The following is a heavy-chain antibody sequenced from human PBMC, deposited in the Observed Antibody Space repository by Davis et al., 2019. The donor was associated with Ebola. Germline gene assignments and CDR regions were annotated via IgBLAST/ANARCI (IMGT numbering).Heavy chain of an antibody. CDR3: AREAGSVVVVIRGYYFDY. D-gene: IGHD3-22*01. CDR2: ISYDGSNK. Sequence: PGGSLRLSCAASGFTFSSYSMHWVRQAPGKGLEWVAVISYDGSNKYYADSVKGRFTISRDNSKNTLYLQMNSLRAEDTAVYYCAREAGSVVVVIRGYYFDYWGQGTLVTVSS. CDR1: GFTFSSYS. V-gene: IGHV3-30-3*01. J-gene: IGHJ4*02.